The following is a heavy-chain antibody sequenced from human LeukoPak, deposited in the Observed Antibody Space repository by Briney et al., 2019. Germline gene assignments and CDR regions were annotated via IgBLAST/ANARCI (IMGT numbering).Heavy chain of an antibody. V-gene: IGHV3-30*02. CDR2: IRYDGSNK. CDR1: GFTFSSYG. CDR3: AKPVGATTGFDY. Sequence: GGSLRLSCAASGFTFSSYGMHWVRQAPGKGLEWVAFIRYDGSNKYYADSVKGRFTISRDNSKNTLYLQMNSLRAEETAVYYCAKPVGATTGFDYWGQGTLVTVSS. D-gene: IGHD1-26*01. J-gene: IGHJ4*02.